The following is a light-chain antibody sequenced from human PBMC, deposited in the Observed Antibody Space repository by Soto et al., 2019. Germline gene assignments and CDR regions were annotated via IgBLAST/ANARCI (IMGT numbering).Light chain of an antibody. CDR1: LSNIGSNP. CDR2: SSD. Sequence: QSVLTQPPSASGTPGQRVTISCSGSLSNIGSNPVHWYQQLPGTAPKLLIYSSDQRPSRVPDRFSGSKSGTSAALAISGLHSDDEADYSCATWDVTLESPVFGEGTKLTVL. V-gene: IGLV1-44*01. CDR3: ATWDVTLESPV. J-gene: IGLJ2*01.